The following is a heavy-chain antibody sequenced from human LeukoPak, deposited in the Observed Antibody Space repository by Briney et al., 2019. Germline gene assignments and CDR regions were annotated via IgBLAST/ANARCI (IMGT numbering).Heavy chain of an antibody. CDR3: ASNQARYCSSTSCYTGFDY. J-gene: IGHJ4*02. V-gene: IGHV1-69*13. D-gene: IGHD2-2*02. CDR2: IIPIFGTA. Sequence: ASVKVSCKASGGTFSSYAISWVRQAPGQGLEWMGGIIPIFGTANYAQKFQGRVTITADESTSTAYMELSSLRSEDTAVYYCASNQARYCSSTSCYTGFDYWGQGTLVTVSS. CDR1: GGTFSSYA.